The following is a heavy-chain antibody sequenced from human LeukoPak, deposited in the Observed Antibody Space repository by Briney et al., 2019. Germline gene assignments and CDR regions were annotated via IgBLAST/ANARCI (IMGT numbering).Heavy chain of an antibody. J-gene: IGHJ4*02. V-gene: IGHV3-23*01. CDR3: ARHVSGSLFYFDY. Sequence: PGGSLRLSCAASGFTFRNCAMSWVRQAPGKGLEWVSGISGTGYNTYYADSVKGRFIISRDNSKNTLYLQMNSLGAEDTAVYYCARHVSGSLFYFDYWGQRTLVTVSS. CDR1: GFTFRNCA. D-gene: IGHD3-10*01. CDR2: ISGTGYNT.